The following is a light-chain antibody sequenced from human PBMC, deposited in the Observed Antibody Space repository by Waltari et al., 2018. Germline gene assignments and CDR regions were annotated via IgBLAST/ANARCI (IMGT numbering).Light chain of an antibody. J-gene: IGLJ2*01. CDR2: DVN. CDR1: SSDSGGYEY. V-gene: IGLV2-14*03. CDR3: SSFTSSTTGI. Sequence: SALTQPDSVSGSPGQSITISCSGNSSDSGGYEYVSWYQQHPGKAPKVIIYDVNNRPSGVSNRFSGSKSGSSASLTISGLQAEDEADYYCSSFTSSTTGIFGGGTKVTVL.